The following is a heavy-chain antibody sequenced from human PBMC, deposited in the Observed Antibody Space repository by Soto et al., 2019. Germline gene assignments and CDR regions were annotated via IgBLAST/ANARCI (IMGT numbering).Heavy chain of an antibody. J-gene: IGHJ6*03. Sequence: EVQLVESGGGLVQPGGSLRLSCAAPEFTFSGRSVHWARQAPGKGLVWVSGIDKVGTDSTYADSVKGRFTSSRDNAKNTVYLQMNSLRVEDTAVYYCARGWFGPDVWGKGTTVTVSS. CDR1: EFTFSGRS. CDR3: ARGWFGPDV. V-gene: IGHV3-74*01. D-gene: IGHD3-10*01. CDR2: IDKVGTDS.